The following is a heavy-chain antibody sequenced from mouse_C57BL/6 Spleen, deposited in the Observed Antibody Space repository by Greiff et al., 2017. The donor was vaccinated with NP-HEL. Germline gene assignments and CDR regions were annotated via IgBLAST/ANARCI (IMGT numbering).Heavy chain of an antibody. V-gene: IGHV5-16*01. CDR1: GFTFSDYY. CDR2: INYDGSST. Sequence: EVHLVESEGGLVQPGSSMNLSCTASGFTFSDYYMAWVRQVPEKGLEWVANINYDGSSTYYLDSLKSRFIISRDNAKNILYLQMSSLKSEDTATYYCAREIEGYFDYWGQGTTLTVSS. CDR3: AREIEGYFDY. J-gene: IGHJ2*01.